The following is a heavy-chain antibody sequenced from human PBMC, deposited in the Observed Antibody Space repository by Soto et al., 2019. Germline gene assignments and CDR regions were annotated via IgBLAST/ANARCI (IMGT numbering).Heavy chain of an antibody. J-gene: IGHJ6*02. Sequence: PGGSLRLSCAASGFTFSSYAMSWVRQAPGKGLEWVSAISGSGGSTYYADSVKGRFTISRDNSKNTLYLQMSSLRAEDTAVYYCAKENSSSRYYYYYGMDVWGQGTTVTVSS. V-gene: IGHV3-23*01. CDR1: GFTFSSYA. D-gene: IGHD6-13*01. CDR2: ISGSGGST. CDR3: AKENSSSRYYYYYGMDV.